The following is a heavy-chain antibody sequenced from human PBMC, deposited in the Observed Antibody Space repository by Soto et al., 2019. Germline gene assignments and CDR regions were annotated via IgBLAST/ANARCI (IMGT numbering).Heavy chain of an antibody. CDR1: GYSFTSYD. V-gene: IGHV1-8*01. CDR3: ARVKLDYFDY. CDR2: MNPNSGNT. Sequence: QVQLVQSGAEVKKPGASVKVSCKASGYSFTSYDINWVRQATGQGLEWMGWMNPNSGNTAYAQKFQGRVTMTRNTSVSGAYMELRCLSFEDTVVYFCARVKLDYFDYWGQGTLVTVSS. J-gene: IGHJ4*02.